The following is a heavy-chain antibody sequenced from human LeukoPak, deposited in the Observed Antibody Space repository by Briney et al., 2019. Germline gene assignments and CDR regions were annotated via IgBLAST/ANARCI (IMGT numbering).Heavy chain of an antibody. D-gene: IGHD1-14*01. V-gene: IGHV3-21*01. CDR2: ISSGTTYI. CDR3: ARAAAGASSWFDP. J-gene: IGHJ5*02. CDR1: GFTFSSYT. Sequence: PGGSLRLSCAASGFTFSSYTMNWVRQAPGKGLEWVLSISSGTTYIYYADSVKGRFTISRDNAKNSLYLQMNSLRAEDTAVYYCARAAAGASSWFDPWGQGTLVTVSS.